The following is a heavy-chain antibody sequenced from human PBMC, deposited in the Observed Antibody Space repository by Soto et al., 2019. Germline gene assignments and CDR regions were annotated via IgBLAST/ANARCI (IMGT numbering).Heavy chain of an antibody. CDR1: GGSISSGGYY. CDR2: IYYSGST. V-gene: IGHV4-31*03. CDR3: ARSSQSTVTTFAY. Sequence: QVQLQESGPGLVKPSQTLSLTCTVSGGSISSGGYYWSWIRQHPGKGLEWIGYIYYSGSTYYNPSIMRRVTISVDTSKNPFSLKLSSVTAADTAVYYCARSSQSTVTTFAYWGQGTLVTVSS. J-gene: IGHJ4*02. D-gene: IGHD4-17*01.